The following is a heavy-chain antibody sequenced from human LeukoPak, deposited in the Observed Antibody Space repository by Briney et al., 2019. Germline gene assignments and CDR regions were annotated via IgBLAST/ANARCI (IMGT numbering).Heavy chain of an antibody. J-gene: IGHJ4*02. D-gene: IGHD3-3*01. CDR1: GYTFTGYY. Sequence: GASVKVSCKASGYTFTGYYMHWVRQAPGQGLEWMGRIIPIFGTANYAQKFQGRVTITTDESTSTAYMELSSLRSEDTAVYYCARDGEANYDFWSGYYLFDYWGQGTLVTVSS. CDR3: ARDGEANYDFWSGYYLFDY. V-gene: IGHV1-69*05. CDR2: IIPIFGTA.